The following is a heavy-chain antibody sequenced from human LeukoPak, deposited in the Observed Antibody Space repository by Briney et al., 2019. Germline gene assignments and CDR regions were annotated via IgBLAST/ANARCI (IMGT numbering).Heavy chain of an antibody. J-gene: IGHJ6*02. V-gene: IGHV3-48*04. CDR3: ARGDGSYYYGMDV. CDR2: ISSSGSNI. Sequence: GGSLRLSCAASGFTFSTFAMTWVRQAPGKGLEWVSYISSSGSNIYNTDSVKGRFTISRDNAKNSLYLQMNSLRAEDTAVYYCARGDGSYYYGMDVWGQGTTVTVSS. CDR1: GFTFSTFA.